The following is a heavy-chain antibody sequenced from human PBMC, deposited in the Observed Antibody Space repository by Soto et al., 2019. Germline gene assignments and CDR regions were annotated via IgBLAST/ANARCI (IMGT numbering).Heavy chain of an antibody. CDR3: TTDLGHWLLSILAW. Sequence: PGLSMRLSCAASGYSFTDAWLAWVRLAPGKGPEWVGRIKSKTHGGTTDYAAPVKGRFYISRDDSKNIVYLQMSSLQIEDTAVYQCTTDLGHWLLSILAWWGQG. J-gene: IGHJ4*02. V-gene: IGHV3-15*01. CDR2: IKSKTHGGTT. D-gene: IGHD3-9*01. CDR1: GYSFTDAW.